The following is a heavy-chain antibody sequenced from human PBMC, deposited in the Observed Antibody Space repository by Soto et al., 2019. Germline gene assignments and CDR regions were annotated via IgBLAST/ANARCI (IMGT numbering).Heavy chain of an antibody. J-gene: IGHJ3*02. D-gene: IGHD2-15*01. V-gene: IGHV4-39*01. Sequence: QLQLQESGPGLVKPSETLSLTCTASGGSISSSSYYWGWIRQPPGKGLEWIGSIYYSGSTYYNPSLKSRVTISVDTSKNQFSLKLSSVTAAVTAVYYCARVDIVVVVAATQPDAFDIWGQGTMVTVSS. CDR3: ARVDIVVVVAATQPDAFDI. CDR2: IYYSGST. CDR1: GGSISSSSYY.